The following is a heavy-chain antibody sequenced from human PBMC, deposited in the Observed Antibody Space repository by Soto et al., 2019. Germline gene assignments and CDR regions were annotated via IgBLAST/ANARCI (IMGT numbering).Heavy chain of an antibody. J-gene: IGHJ5*02. CDR2: IYYSGST. CDR1: GGSISSCY. CDR3: ARARGCSSTSCYPSVRFDP. V-gene: IGHV4-59*01. D-gene: IGHD2-2*01. Sequence: SETLFLTCTVSGGSISSCYWSWIRQPPGKGLEWIGYIYYSGSTNYNPSLKSRVTISVDTSKNQFSLKLSSVTAADTAVYYCARARGCSSTSCYPSVRFDPWGQGTLVTVSS.